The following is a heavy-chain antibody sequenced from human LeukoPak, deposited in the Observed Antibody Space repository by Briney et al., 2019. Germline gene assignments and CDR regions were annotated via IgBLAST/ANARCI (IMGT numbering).Heavy chain of an antibody. CDR1: GGSFSGYY. CDR3: ASGGLGYCSSTSCYNNWFDP. CDR2: INHIGST. V-gene: IGHV4-34*01. D-gene: IGHD2-2*02. Sequence: PSETLSLTCAVYGGSFSGYYWSWIRQPPGKGREWIGEINHIGSTNYNPSLKSRVTISVDTSKNQFSLKLSSVTAADTAVYYCASGGLGYCSSTSCYNNWFDPWGQGTLVTVSS. J-gene: IGHJ5*02.